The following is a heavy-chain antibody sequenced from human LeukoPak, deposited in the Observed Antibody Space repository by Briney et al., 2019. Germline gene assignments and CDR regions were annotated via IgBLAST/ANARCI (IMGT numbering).Heavy chain of an antibody. V-gene: IGHV4-34*01. D-gene: IGHD3-22*01. CDR1: GGSFSGYY. J-gene: IGHJ3*02. CDR2: INHSGST. CDR3: ARHIPGLLIEGYAFDI. Sequence: PSETLSLTCAVYGGSFSGYYWSWIRQPPGKGLEWIGEINHSGSTNYNPSLKSRVTISVDTSKNQFSLKLSSVTAADTAVYYCARHIPGLLIEGYAFDIWGQGTMVTVSS.